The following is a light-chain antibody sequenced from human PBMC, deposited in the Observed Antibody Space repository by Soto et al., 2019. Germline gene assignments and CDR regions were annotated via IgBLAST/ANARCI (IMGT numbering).Light chain of an antibody. CDR2: GAS. V-gene: IGKV3-20*01. J-gene: IGKJ5*01. Sequence: EIVLTQSPGTLSLSPGERATLSCRAIQYIRTIYLAWYQQRPGQAPRLLIYGASSRAIGVPDRFSGSGSGTEFTLTISSLQSEDFAVYYCQQYNNWPPITFGQGTRLEI. CDR1: QYIRTIY. CDR3: QQYNNWPPIT.